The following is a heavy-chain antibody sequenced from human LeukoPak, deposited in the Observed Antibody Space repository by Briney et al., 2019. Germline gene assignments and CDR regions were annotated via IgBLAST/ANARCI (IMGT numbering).Heavy chain of an antibody. CDR2: ISSSSSYI. V-gene: IGHV3-21*01. Sequence: PGGSLRLSCAASGFTFSSYSMNWVRQAPGKGLEWVSSISSSSSYIYYADSVKGRFTISRDNAKNSLYLQMNSLRAEDTAVYYCARVSTGIAASDYWGQGTLVTVSS. J-gene: IGHJ4*02. D-gene: IGHD6-13*01. CDR1: GFTFSSYS. CDR3: ARVSTGIAASDY.